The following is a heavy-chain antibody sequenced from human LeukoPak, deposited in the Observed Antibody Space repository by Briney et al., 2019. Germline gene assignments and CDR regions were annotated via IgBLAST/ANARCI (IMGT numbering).Heavy chain of an antibody. V-gene: IGHV3-30*02. D-gene: IGHD2-2*01. CDR1: GFSFSHYG. CDR3: ARDVAWYCTRASCSYFGF. Sequence: GGSLRLSCEASGFSFSHYGMAWVRQAPHKGQGWVDSTQYDDSKKSYSDSVMGRFTVSRDNSKNTGFLEMNRLRPEDTAVYYCARDVAWYCTRASCSYFGFWGQGTLVTVSS. J-gene: IGHJ4*02. CDR2: TQYDDSKK.